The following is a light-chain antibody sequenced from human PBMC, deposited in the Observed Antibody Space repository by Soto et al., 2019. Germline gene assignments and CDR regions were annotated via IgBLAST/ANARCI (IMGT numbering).Light chain of an antibody. V-gene: IGLV2-23*02. J-gene: IGLJ2*01. Sequence: QSALTKPASVSGSPGQSITISCTGTSSDVGSYNLVSWYQQHPGKAPKLMIYEVSKRPSGVSNRFSGSKSGNTASLTISGLQAEGEADYYCCSYAGSSTLVFGGGTKLTVL. CDR1: SSDVGSYNL. CDR3: CSYAGSSTLV. CDR2: EVS.